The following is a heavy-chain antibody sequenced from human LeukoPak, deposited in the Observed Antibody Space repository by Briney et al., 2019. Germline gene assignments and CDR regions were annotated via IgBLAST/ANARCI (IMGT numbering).Heavy chain of an antibody. D-gene: IGHD5-18*01. CDR1: GGSIRSYY. CDR2: IYYSGST. J-gene: IGHJ4*02. CDR3: ARDSGYSYGLDY. V-gene: IGHV4-59*01. Sequence: ASETLSLTCTVSGGSIRSYYWSWIRQPPGKGLGWIGYIYYSGSTNYNPSLKSRVTISVDTSKNQFSLKLSSVTAADTAVYYCARDSGYSYGLDYWGQGTLVTVSS.